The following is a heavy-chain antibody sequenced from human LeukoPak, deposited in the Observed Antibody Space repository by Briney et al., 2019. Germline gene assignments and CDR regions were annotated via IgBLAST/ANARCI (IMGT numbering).Heavy chain of an antibody. V-gene: IGHV3-23*01. Sequence: GGSLRLSCAASGFPFSSYAMSWVRLAPGKGLEWVSSIISSGDITYYPDSLKGRFTISRDNSKNTVYLQMDSLRADDSAVYYCAKNAGYSYGLYYFDYWGQGALVTVSS. J-gene: IGHJ4*02. CDR2: IISSGDIT. D-gene: IGHD5-18*01. CDR1: GFPFSSYA. CDR3: AKNAGYSYGLYYFDY.